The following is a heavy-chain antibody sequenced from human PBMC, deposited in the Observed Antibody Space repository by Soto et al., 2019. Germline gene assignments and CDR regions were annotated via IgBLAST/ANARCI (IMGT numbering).Heavy chain of an antibody. CDR1: GFTFRSYD. Sequence: QVQLVESGGGVVQPGRSLRLSCAASGFTFRSYDMHWVRQALGKGLEWMGVISFDGIKKYYADSVKGRFTISRDSSKNKLYLQMNSLRAEDTAVYYCAKPIVAAGYYGMDVWGQGTTVTVSS. J-gene: IGHJ6*02. CDR3: AKPIVAAGYYGMDV. CDR2: ISFDGIKK. D-gene: IGHD6-13*01. V-gene: IGHV3-30*18.